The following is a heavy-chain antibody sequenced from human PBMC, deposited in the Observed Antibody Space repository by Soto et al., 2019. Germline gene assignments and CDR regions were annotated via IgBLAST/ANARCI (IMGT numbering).Heavy chain of an antibody. D-gene: IGHD2-15*01. J-gene: IGHJ3*02. V-gene: IGHV1-18*04. CDR3: ARDQRDIVVVVAAEIHAFDI. CDR1: GYTFTSYY. CDR2: ISPNSGAT. Sequence: ASVKVSCKASGYTFTSYYVHWVRQAPGQGLEWMGVISPNSGATNYAQKLQGRLTMTTDTSTSTAYMELRSLRSDDTAVYYCARDQRDIVVVVAAEIHAFDIWGQGTMVTVSS.